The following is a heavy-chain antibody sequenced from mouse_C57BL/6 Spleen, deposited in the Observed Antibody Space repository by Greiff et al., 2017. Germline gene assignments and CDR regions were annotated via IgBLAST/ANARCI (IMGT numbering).Heavy chain of an antibody. Sequence: EVMLVESGGGLVKPGGSLKLSCAASGFTFSSYTMSWVRQTPEKRLEWVATISGGGGNTYYPDSVKGRFTISRDNAKNTLYLQMSSLRSEDTALYYCARQPPYGSSPRWYFDVWGTGTTVTVSS. D-gene: IGHD1-1*01. J-gene: IGHJ1*03. CDR2: ISGGGGNT. CDR3: ARQPPYGSSPRWYFDV. V-gene: IGHV5-9*01. CDR1: GFTFSSYT.